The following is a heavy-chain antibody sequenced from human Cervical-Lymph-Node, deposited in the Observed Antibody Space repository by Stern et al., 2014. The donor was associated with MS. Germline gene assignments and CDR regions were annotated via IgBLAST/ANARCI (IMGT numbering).Heavy chain of an antibody. CDR3: ASRYDYGDYIY. CDR2: ISNDGSSR. CDR1: GFIFNYYG. J-gene: IGHJ4*02. Sequence: VQLVESGGGVFQPGRSLRLSCAASGFIFNYYGMHWVRQAPGKGLQWVAVISNDGSSRDYADSVKGRFTISRDNSKNTLFLQMNSLRVEDTGVYYCASRYDYGDYIYWGQGTLVTVSS. D-gene: IGHD4-17*01. V-gene: IGHV3-30*03.